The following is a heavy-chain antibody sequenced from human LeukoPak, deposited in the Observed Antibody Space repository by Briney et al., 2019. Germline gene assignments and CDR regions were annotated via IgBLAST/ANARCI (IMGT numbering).Heavy chain of an antibody. Sequence: GGSLRLSCAASGFTFDDYAMHWLRQAPGKGLEWVSGISWNSGSIGYADSVKGRFTISRDNAKNSLYLQMNSLRAEDTALYYCAKDMYSEKYYYYGMDVWGQGTTVTVSS. CDR3: AKDMYSEKYYYYGMDV. V-gene: IGHV3-9*01. CDR2: ISWNSGSI. D-gene: IGHD6-13*01. CDR1: GFTFDDYA. J-gene: IGHJ6*02.